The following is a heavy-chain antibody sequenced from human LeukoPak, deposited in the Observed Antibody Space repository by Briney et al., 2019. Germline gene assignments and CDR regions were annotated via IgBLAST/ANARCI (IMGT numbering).Heavy chain of an antibody. CDR3: ARGAVAWALELRYYYGMDV. Sequence: ASVKVSCKASGYTFTSYYMHWVRQAPGQGLEWMGIINPSGGSTSYAQKFQGRVTMTRDTSTSTVYMELSSLRSEDTAVYYCARGAVAWALELRYYYGMDVWGQGTTVTVSS. CDR2: INPSGGST. CDR1: GYTFTSYY. J-gene: IGHJ6*02. D-gene: IGHD1-7*01. V-gene: IGHV1-46*01.